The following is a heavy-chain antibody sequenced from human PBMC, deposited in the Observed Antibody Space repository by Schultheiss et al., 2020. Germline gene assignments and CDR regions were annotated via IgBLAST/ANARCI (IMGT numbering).Heavy chain of an antibody. CDR3: ARVRLEDIVVVVAAENPFDY. J-gene: IGHJ4*02. CDR2: IIPIFGTA. CDR1: GGTFSSYA. Sequence: SVKVSCKASGGTFSSYAISWVRQAPGQGLEWMGGIIPIFGTANYAQKFQGRVTITADKSTSTAYMELSSLRSDDTAVYYCARVRLEDIVVVVAAENPFDYWGQGTLVTVSS. D-gene: IGHD2-15*01. V-gene: IGHV1-69*06.